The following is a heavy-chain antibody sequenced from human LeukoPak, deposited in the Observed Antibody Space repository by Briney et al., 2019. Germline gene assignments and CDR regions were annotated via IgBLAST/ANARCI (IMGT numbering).Heavy chain of an antibody. CDR3: AADRAGSYLRFVY. CDR1: GFXFTSSV. V-gene: IGHV1-58*01. CDR2: IVVGSGNT. Sequence: GTSVKVSCKASGFXFTSSVVQWVRQARGQRLEWIGWIVVGSGNTNYAQKFQERVTITRDMSTSTAYMELSSLRFEDTAVYYCAADRAGSYLRFVYWGQGTPVTVSS. J-gene: IGHJ4*02. D-gene: IGHD3-10*01.